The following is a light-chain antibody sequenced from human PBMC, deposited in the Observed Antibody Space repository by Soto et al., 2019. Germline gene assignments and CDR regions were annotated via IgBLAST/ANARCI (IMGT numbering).Light chain of an antibody. CDR2: DAS. CDR3: HQCTNWPT. J-gene: IGKJ3*01. V-gene: IGKV3-11*02. Sequence: EIVLTQSPATLSLSPGERATLSCRASQNVSTYLAWYQQKPGQAPRLLIYDASTTATGIPARFSGSGSGSYSSLTISSLGPKDLSVYYGHQCTNWPTFGPGTKVDI. CDR1: QNVSTY.